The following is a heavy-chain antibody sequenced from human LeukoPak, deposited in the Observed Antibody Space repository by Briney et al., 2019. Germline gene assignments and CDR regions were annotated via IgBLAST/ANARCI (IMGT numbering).Heavy chain of an antibody. Sequence: GASVKVSCKASGYTFSDYFMHWVRQAPGQGLEWMGWISPEGGDTHYAQRFQGRVTMTRDTTISTAYMELSSLRSEDTAVYYCARSVDLAGPLDAFDIWGQGTMVTVSS. V-gene: IGHV1-2*02. CDR1: GYTFSDYF. D-gene: IGHD5/OR15-5a*01. J-gene: IGHJ3*02. CDR2: ISPEGGDT. CDR3: ARSVDLAGPLDAFDI.